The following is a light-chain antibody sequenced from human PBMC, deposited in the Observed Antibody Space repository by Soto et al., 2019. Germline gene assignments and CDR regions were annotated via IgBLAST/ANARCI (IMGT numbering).Light chain of an antibody. Sequence: EIVMTQSPATLSVSPGESGNLSCRDSQNIRGNLAWYQQRPGQAPRLLLYGASITATGIPDRFSGGGSGTECSLTVSSLEPEDFALYYFQQRSNRITFGQGTRLEIK. V-gene: IGKV3-11*01. CDR1: QNIRGN. J-gene: IGKJ5*01. CDR2: GAS. CDR3: QQRSNRIT.